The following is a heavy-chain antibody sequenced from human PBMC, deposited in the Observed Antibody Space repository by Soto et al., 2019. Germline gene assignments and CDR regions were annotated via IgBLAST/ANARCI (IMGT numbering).Heavy chain of an antibody. J-gene: IGHJ4*02. Sequence: QVQLVQSGAEVKKPGASVKVSCKASGYTFTSYAMHWVRQAPGQRLEWMGWINAGNGNTKYSQKFQGRVTITRDTSVSTAYMELSSLRAEGTAVYYCARDPGGGKAGYWGQGTLVTVSS. CDR1: GYTFTSYA. CDR2: INAGNGNT. D-gene: IGHD1-26*01. V-gene: IGHV1-3*01. CDR3: ARDPGGGKAGY.